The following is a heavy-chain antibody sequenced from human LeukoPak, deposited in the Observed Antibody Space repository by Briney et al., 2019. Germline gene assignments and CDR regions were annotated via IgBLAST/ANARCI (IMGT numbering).Heavy chain of an antibody. CDR2: ISSSSSYI. CDR1: GFAFSSYS. Sequence: PGGSLRLSCAASGFAFSSYSMNWVRQAPGKGLEWVSSISSSSSYIYYADSVKGRFTISRDNAKNSLYLQMNSLRAEDTAVYYCARDLKSRPDYWGQGTLVTVSS. CDR3: ARDLKSRPDY. J-gene: IGHJ4*02. V-gene: IGHV3-21*01.